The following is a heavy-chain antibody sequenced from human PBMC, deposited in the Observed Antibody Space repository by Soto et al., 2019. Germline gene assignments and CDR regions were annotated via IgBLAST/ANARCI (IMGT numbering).Heavy chain of an antibody. Sequence: QVPLVESGGGVVQPGRSLRLSCAASGFTFSLYGMHWVRQAPGKGLEWVAGIWYDGSNKYYGDSVKGRFTISRDNSKNTLYLQMNSLRAADTAVYYCVRSLGLSGDSDDFWGQGTLVTVSS. V-gene: IGHV3-33*01. D-gene: IGHD3-10*01. CDR1: GFTFSLYG. CDR2: IWYDGSNK. CDR3: VRSLGLSGDSDDF. J-gene: IGHJ4*02.